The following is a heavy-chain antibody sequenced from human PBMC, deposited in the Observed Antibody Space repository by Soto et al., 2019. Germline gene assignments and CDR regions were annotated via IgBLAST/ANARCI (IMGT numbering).Heavy chain of an antibody. Sequence: PGGSLRLSCAASGFIFSNARMTWVRQAPGKGLEWVGRIKSKTDGGTTDYAAPVKGRFTISRDDSKSTLYLQMNSLKTEDTAVYYCTTARGTYGAEYFQYWGQGTLVTVSS. CDR1: GFIFSNAR. D-gene: IGHD4-17*01. CDR2: IKSKTDGGTT. V-gene: IGHV3-15*01. J-gene: IGHJ1*01. CDR3: TTARGTYGAEYFQY.